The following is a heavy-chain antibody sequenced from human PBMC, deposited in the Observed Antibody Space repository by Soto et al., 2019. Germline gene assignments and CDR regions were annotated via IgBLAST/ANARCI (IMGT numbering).Heavy chain of an antibody. CDR1: GFTFSSAW. J-gene: IGHJ4*02. CDR3: TASGIILR. V-gene: IGHV3-15*05. CDR2: LKSKTDGGTT. Sequence: EVQLVESGGGLVKPGGSLRLSCAASGFTFSSAWMSWVRQAPGKGLEWVGRLKSKTDGGTTDYAAPVKGRFTISRDDSKNSLYLQMNSQKTEDTPVYYCTASGIILRWGQGTLVTVSS. D-gene: IGHD3-10*01.